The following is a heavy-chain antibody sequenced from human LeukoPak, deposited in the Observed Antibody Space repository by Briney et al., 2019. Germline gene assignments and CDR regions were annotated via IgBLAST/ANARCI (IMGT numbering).Heavy chain of an antibody. CDR1: AFTFSSYW. CDR3: ARLGPRQVYDY. Sequence: GGSLRLSCAASAFTFSSYWMSWVRQAPGKGLQWVANIKQDGSQKYYVDSVKGRFTISRDNAMNSLYLQMDSLRSDDTAVYYCARLGPRQVYDYWGQGILVTVSS. CDR2: IKQDGSQK. D-gene: IGHD1-14*01. V-gene: IGHV3-7*05. J-gene: IGHJ4*02.